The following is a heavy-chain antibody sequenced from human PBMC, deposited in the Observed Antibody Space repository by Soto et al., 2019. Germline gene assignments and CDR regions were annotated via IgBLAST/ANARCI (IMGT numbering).Heavy chain of an antibody. CDR2: IYYSGST. Sequence: SETLSLTCTVSGGSISSYYWSWIRQPPGKGLEWIGYIYYSGSTNYNPSRKSRVTISVDTSKNQFSLKLSSVTAADTAVYYCARVPSRKYYYYYGMDVWGQGTTVTVSS. CDR3: ARVPSRKYYYYYGMDV. J-gene: IGHJ6*02. V-gene: IGHV4-59*01. CDR1: GGSISSYY.